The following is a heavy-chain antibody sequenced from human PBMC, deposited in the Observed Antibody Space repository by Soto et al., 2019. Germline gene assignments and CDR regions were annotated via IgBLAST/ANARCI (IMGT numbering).Heavy chain of an antibody. D-gene: IGHD3-10*01. Sequence: GGSLRLSCAASGFTFSRSWVHWVRQAPGKGLMWVSRINNDGSGTDYADSVKGRFTISRDNAKNALYLQMNSLRAEDTAVYYCTRDSAPGYFDLWGRGTLVTVSS. CDR1: GFTFSRSW. J-gene: IGHJ2*01. V-gene: IGHV3-74*01. CDR2: INNDGSGT. CDR3: TRDSAPGYFDL.